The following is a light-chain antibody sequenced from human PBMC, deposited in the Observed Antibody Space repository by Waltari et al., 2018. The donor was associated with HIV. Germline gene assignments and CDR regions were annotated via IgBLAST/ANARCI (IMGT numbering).Light chain of an antibody. J-gene: IGLJ1*01. Sequence: QSVLTQPPSVSGAPGQRVTISCTGSSSNIGAGYDVHWYQQLPGTAPKLLNEGNSNRPSGVPDRFSGSKSGTSASLAITGLQAEDEADYYCQSYDSSLSEVFGTGTKVTVL. CDR2: GNS. CDR3: QSYDSSLSEV. CDR1: SSNIGAGYD. V-gene: IGLV1-40*01.